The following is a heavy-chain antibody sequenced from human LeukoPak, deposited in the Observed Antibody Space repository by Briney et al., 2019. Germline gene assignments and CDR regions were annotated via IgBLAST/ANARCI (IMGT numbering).Heavy chain of an antibody. V-gene: IGHV3-21*01. Sequence: GGSLRLSCAASGFTFSSDNMNWVRQAPGKGLEWVSSISSSSSYIYYADSVKGRFTISRDNAKNSLYLQMNSLRAEDTAVYYCARVNSVGGNRKGDAFDIWGQGTMVTVSS. J-gene: IGHJ3*02. CDR2: ISSSSSYI. CDR3: ARVNSVGGNRKGDAFDI. CDR1: GFTFSSDN. D-gene: IGHD4-23*01.